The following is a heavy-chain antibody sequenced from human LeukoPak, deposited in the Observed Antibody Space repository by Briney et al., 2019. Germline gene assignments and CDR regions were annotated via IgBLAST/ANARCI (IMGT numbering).Heavy chain of an antibody. D-gene: IGHD3-9*01. V-gene: IGHV5-51*01. CDR2: IYPGDSDT. CDR3: ARHQGVLYYDILTGYRRANWFDP. CDR1: GYSFTSCW. Sequence: PGESLKISCKGSGYSFTSCWIGWVRQMPGKGLEWMGIIYPGDSDTRYSPSFQGQVTISADKSISTAYLQWSSLKASDTAMYYCARHQGVLYYDILTGYRRANWFDPWGQGTLVTVSS. J-gene: IGHJ5*02.